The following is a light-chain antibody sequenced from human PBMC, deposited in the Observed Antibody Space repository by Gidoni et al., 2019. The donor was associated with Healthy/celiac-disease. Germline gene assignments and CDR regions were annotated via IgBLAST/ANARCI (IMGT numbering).Light chain of an antibody. CDR1: QSISSY. CDR3: QQSYSTSWT. Sequence: DIQMTQSPSSLSASVGDRVTITCRASQSISSYLNWYQQKPGKAPSRFSGSGSGTDFTLTISSLQPEDFATYYCQQSYSTSWTFGQXTKVEIK. V-gene: IGKV1-39*01. J-gene: IGKJ1*01.